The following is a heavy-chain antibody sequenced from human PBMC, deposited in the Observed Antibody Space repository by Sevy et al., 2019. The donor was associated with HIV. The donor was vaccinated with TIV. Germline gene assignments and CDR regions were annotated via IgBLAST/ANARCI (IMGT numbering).Heavy chain of an antibody. D-gene: IGHD3-10*01. V-gene: IGHV3-9*01. CDR3: AKNDMVRGVISIPGYFDY. CDR2: ISWNSGTI. Sequence: GGSLRLSCAASGFSFDDYAFHWVRQPPGKGLEWVSDISWNSGTIAYADSVKGRFTISRDNAKNSLYLQMNSLRPEDTALYYCAKNDMVRGVISIPGYFDYWGQGTLVTVSS. CDR1: GFSFDDYA. J-gene: IGHJ4*02.